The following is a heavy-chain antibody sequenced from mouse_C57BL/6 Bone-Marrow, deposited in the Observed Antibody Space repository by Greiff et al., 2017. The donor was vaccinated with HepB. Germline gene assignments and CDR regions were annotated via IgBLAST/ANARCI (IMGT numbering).Heavy chain of an antibody. CDR3: ARDSSGYDYAMDY. Sequence: VQLQQSGAELVKPGASVKLSCTASGFNIKDYYMHWVKQRTEQGLEWIGRIDPEDGETKYAPEFQGKATITADTSSNTAYLQLSSLTSEDTAVYYCARDSSGYDYAMDYWGQGTSVTVSS. CDR1: GFNIKDYY. J-gene: IGHJ4*01. CDR2: IDPEDGET. D-gene: IGHD3-2*02. V-gene: IGHV14-2*01.